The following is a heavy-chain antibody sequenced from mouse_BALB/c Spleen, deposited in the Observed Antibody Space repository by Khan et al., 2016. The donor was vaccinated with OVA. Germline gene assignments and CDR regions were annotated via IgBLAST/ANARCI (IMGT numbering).Heavy chain of an antibody. CDR2: IWGDGST. CDR1: GFSLTGYG. V-gene: IGHV2-6-7*01. D-gene: IGHD2-10*01. J-gene: IGHJ4*01. CDR3: ARAYYANYREAMDY. Sequence: VQLQESGPGLVAPSQSLSITCTVSGFSLTGYGVNWVRQPPGKGLEWLGMIWGDGSTDYNSGIKSRLSITKDNSKSQVFLKMNSLQTDDTARYYCARAYYANYREAMDYWGQGNSVTVSS.